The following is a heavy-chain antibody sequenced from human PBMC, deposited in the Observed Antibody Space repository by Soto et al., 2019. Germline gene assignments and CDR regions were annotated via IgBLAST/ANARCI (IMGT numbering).Heavy chain of an antibody. D-gene: IGHD4-17*01. CDR1: GFSLSTGGRG. Sequence: QITLKESGPTLVKPTQALTLTCSFSGFSLSTGGRGVGWIRLPPGKALEWLALIYWNDDKRFSPILKSRLTITKDTSKNQVVLTMTNMDPVNTATYYCAHRGYGDYPRDDWSDPWGQGTLVTVSS. CDR2: IYWNDDK. V-gene: IGHV2-5*01. CDR3: AHRGYGDYPRDDWSDP. J-gene: IGHJ5*02.